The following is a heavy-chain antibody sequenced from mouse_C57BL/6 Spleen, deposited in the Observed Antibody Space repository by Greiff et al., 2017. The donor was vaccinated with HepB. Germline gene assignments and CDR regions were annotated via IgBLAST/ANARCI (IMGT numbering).Heavy chain of an antibody. J-gene: IGHJ1*03. CDR2: IDPSDSYT. CDR3: ARWGNYGSRYFDV. D-gene: IGHD1-1*01. V-gene: IGHV1-59*01. Sequence: QVQLQQPGAELVRPGTSVKLSCKASGYTFTSYWMHWVKQRPGQGLEWIGVIDPSDSYTNYNQKFKGKATLTVDTSSSTAYMQLSSLTSEDSAVYYCARWGNYGSRYFDVWGTGTTVTVSS. CDR1: GYTFTSYW.